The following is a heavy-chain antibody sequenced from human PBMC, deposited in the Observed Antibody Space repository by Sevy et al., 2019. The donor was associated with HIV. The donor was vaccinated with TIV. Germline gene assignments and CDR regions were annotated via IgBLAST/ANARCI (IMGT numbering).Heavy chain of an antibody. CDR1: GFILGSYG. J-gene: IGHJ4*02. CDR2: IWFDGSNI. Sequence: GGSLRLSCVASGFILGSYGMLWVRQAPGKGLEWVADIWFDGSNIHYADSVRGRFTISRDNSKNTLSLQMSSLRAEDTAVYYCARERTYLFDYCGQGTLVTVSS. V-gene: IGHV3-33*01. CDR3: ARERTYLFDY.